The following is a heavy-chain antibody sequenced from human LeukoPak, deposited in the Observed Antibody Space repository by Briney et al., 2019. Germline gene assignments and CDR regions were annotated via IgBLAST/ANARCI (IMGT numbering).Heavy chain of an antibody. Sequence: GGSLRLSCAASGFTFSSYGMHWVRQAPGKGLEWVAVISYDGSNKYYADSVKGRFTISRDNSKNTLYLQMNSLRAEDTAVYYCAKEGGGYCSSTSCYGYGMDVWGQGTTVTVSS. J-gene: IGHJ6*02. CDR2: ISYDGSNK. V-gene: IGHV3-30*18. D-gene: IGHD2-2*01. CDR1: GFTFSSYG. CDR3: AKEGGGYCSSTSCYGYGMDV.